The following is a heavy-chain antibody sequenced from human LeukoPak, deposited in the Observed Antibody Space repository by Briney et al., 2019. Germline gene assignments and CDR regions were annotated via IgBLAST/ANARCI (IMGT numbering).Heavy chain of an antibody. CDR3: ATDGRSYYRSAYYYFEY. CDR1: VYTFTSYY. D-gene: IGHD3-22*01. CDR2: IKASDGST. J-gene: IGHJ4*02. V-gene: IGHV1-46*01. Sequence: ASVTVSFMASVYTFTSYYMHWVRQAPGQGGEGMGLIKASDGSTTYAQKFQGRVTMTSDTSTSTVYMELSSLRSEDTAAYYCATDGRSYYRSAYYYFEYWGQGTLVTVS.